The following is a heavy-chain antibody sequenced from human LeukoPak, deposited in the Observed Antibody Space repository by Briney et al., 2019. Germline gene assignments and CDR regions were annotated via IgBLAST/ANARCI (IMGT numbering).Heavy chain of an antibody. CDR1: GGTFSSYA. CDR2: IIPIFGTA. Sequence: SVKVSCKASGGTFSSYAISWVRQAPGQWLEWMGRIIPIFGTANYAQKFQGRVTITTDESTSTAYMELSSLRSEDTAVYYCARSLYSGYVYWFDPWGQGTLVTVSS. V-gene: IGHV1-69*05. CDR3: ARSLYSGYVYWFDP. J-gene: IGHJ5*02. D-gene: IGHD5-12*01.